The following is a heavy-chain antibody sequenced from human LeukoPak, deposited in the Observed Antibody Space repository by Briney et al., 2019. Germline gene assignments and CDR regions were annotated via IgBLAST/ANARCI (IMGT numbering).Heavy chain of an antibody. CDR3: TRLRWFGDHYYYMDV. J-gene: IGHJ6*03. CDR2: IYPGDSET. V-gene: IGHV5-51*01. Sequence: GESLKISCNGSGYRFISYWIAWVRQVPGKGLEYMGIIYPGDSETRCSPSFQGQVTISADKSSSSAYLQWSSLKASDTAMYYCTRLRWFGDHYYYMDVWGKGTTVTVSS. CDR1: GYRFISYW. D-gene: IGHD3-10*01.